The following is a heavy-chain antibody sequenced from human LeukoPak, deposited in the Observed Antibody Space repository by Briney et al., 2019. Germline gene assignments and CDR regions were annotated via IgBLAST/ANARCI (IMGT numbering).Heavy chain of an antibody. CDR3: AGAFIAARPDYYYYGMDV. V-gene: IGHV4-61*02. CDR2: IYTSGST. J-gene: IGHJ6*02. D-gene: IGHD6-6*01. Sequence: SETLSLTCTVSGGSISSGSYYWSWIRQPAGKGLEWIGRIYTSGSTNYNPSLKSRVTISVDTSKNQFSLKLSSVTAADTAVYYCAGAFIAARPDYYYYGMDVWGQGTTVTVSS. CDR1: GGSISSGSYY.